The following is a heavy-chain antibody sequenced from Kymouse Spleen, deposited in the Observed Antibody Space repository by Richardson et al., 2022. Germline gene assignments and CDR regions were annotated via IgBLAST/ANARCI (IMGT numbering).Heavy chain of an antibody. J-gene: IGHJ6*02. CDR2: ISSSSSYI. CDR3: ARDSAAGLYYYYGMDV. CDR1: GFTFSSYS. V-gene: IGHV3-21*03. D-gene: IGHD6-13*01. Sequence: EVQLVESGGGLVKPGGSLRLSCAASGFTFSSYSMNWVRQAPGKGLEWVSSISSSSSYIYYADSVKGRFTISRDNAKNSLYLQMNSLRAEDTAVYYCARDSAAGLYYYYGMDVWGQGTTVTVSS.